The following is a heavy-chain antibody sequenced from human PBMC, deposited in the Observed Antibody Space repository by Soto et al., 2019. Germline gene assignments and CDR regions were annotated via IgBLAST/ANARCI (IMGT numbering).Heavy chain of an antibody. CDR2: ISGDGGTT. V-gene: IGHV3-23*01. CDR3: AKKRVLVPAMYHFDY. D-gene: IGHD2-2*01. J-gene: IGHJ4*02. CDR1: GFTFSSYA. Sequence: EVQLLESGGGLVQPGGSLRLSCAASGFTFSSYAMNWVRQAPGKGLEWVSIISGDGGTTSYADSVKGRFTISRDNSKNTLYLQMNSLIAEDTAVYYCAKKRVLVPAMYHFDYWGQGTLVTVSS.